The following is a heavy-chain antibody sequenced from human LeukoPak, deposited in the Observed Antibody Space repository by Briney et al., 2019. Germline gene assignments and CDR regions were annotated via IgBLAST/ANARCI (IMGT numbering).Heavy chain of an antibody. V-gene: IGHV4-59*12. CDR1: GGSISSYS. Sequence: SETLSLTCNVSGGSISSYSWNWIRQPPGQGLEWIGNIYSSGSTNYHPSLESRVIISVDTSKNQFSLKLSSVTAADTAVYYCARNVLLCFDPWGQGTLVTVSS. J-gene: IGHJ5*02. D-gene: IGHD3-10*01. CDR2: IYSSGST. CDR3: ARNVLLCFDP.